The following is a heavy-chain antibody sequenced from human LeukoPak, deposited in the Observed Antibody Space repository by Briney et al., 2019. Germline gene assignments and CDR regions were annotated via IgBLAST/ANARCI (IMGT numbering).Heavy chain of an antibody. CDR1: GGSISSSNYY. Sequence: SETLSLTCTVSGGSISSSNYYWGWIRQPPGTGLEWIGSIYYSGSTYCNPSLKSRVTIFVDTSKNQFSLNLRSVTAADTAVYYCARHPWANYYYMDVWSKGTTVTVSS. CDR3: ARHPWANYYYMDV. CDR2: IYYSGST. D-gene: IGHD7-27*01. J-gene: IGHJ6*03. V-gene: IGHV4-39*01.